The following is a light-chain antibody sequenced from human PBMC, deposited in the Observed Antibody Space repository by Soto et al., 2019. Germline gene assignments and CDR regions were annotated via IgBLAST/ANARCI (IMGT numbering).Light chain of an antibody. J-gene: IGKJ3*01. CDR3: QHRSNWPS. CDR1: QSVSSY. CDR2: DAS. V-gene: IGKV3-11*01. Sequence: EIVLTQSPATLSLSPGERATLSCRASQSVSSYLAWYQQKPGQAPRLLLYDASNRATGIPARFSGSGSGTDFPLTISSLEHEDFAVYYCQHRSNWPSFGPGTKVDIK.